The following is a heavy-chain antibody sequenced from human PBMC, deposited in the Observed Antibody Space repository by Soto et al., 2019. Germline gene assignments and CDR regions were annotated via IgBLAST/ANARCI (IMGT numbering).Heavy chain of an antibody. Sequence: QVPLVQSGAEVKKPGSSVKVSCEASGGTFSSYPINWVRQAPGQGLEWMGGIIPFFGTSNYAQKFQGRVTITADDSTSTAYMELRSLRSEDTAVYYCARVGHITNYGMAVWCQGTTVTVSS. CDR3: ARVGHITNYGMAV. D-gene: IGHD1-26*01. J-gene: IGHJ6*02. CDR1: GGTFSSYP. V-gene: IGHV1-69*01. CDR2: IIPFFGTS.